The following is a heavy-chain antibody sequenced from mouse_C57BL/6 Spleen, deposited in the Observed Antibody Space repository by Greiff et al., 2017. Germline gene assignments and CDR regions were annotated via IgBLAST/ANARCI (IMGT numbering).Heavy chain of an antibody. CDR3: SYGRDY. CDR1: GYTFTDYE. V-gene: IGHV1-15*01. CDR2: IDPETGGT. J-gene: IGHJ2*01. Sequence: QVQLKQSGAELVRPGASVTLSCKASGYTFTDYEMHWVKQTPVHGLEWIGAIDPETGGTAYNQKFKGKAILTADKSSSTAYMELRSLTSEDSAVYYCSYGRDYWGQGTTLTVSS. D-gene: IGHD1-1*02.